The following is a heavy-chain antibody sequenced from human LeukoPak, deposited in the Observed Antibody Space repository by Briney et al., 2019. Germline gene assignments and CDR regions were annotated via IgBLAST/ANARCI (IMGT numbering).Heavy chain of an antibody. CDR1: GGTFSSYA. V-gene: IGHV1-69*04. Sequence: SVQVSCKASGGTFSSYAISWVRQAPEQGLEWMGRIIPILGIANYAQKFQGRVTITADKSTSAAYMELSSLRSEDTAVYYCARAKQLPYEDYYYYGMDVWGQGTTVTVSS. D-gene: IGHD6-13*01. CDR2: IIPILGIA. CDR3: ARAKQLPYEDYYYYGMDV. J-gene: IGHJ6*02.